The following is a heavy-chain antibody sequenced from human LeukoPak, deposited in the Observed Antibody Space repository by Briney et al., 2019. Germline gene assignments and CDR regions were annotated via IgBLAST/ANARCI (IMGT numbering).Heavy chain of an antibody. V-gene: IGHV4-59*08. J-gene: IGHJ4*02. CDR2: IYDSGST. CDR1: GGSISSYY. CDR3: ARHGYYDSSGYYYGPHFDY. Sequence: SETLSLTCTVSGGSISSYYWSWIRQPPGKGLEWIGYIYDSGSTNYNPSLKSRVTISVDTSKNQFSLKLSSVTAADTAVYYCARHGYYDSSGYYYGPHFDYWGQGTLVTVSS. D-gene: IGHD3-22*01.